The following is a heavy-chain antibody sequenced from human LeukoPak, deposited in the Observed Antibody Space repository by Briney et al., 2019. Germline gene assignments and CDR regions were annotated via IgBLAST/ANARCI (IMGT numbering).Heavy chain of an antibody. D-gene: IGHD1-26*01. CDR1: GGSISSYY. Sequence: NASETLSLTCTVSGGSISSYYWSWIRQPPGKGLEWIGYIYYSGSTNYNPSLKSRVTISVDTSKNQFSLKLSSVTAADTAVYYCARGIRIVGATLYFDYWGQGTLVTVSS. J-gene: IGHJ4*02. CDR2: IYYSGST. CDR3: ARGIRIVGATLYFDY. V-gene: IGHV4-59*12.